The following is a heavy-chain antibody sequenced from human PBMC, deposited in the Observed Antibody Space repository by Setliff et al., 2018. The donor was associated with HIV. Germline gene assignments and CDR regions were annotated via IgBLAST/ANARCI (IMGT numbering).Heavy chain of an antibody. D-gene: IGHD1-1*01. CDR2: IHYSRGS. J-gene: IGHJ4*02. Sequence: SETLSLTCSVSGVSISGPIGITYYWDWLRQPPGKGLEWIGNIHYSRGSSYNASLKSRVTISLGTPKNHFSLKLSSVAAADTAVYYCARRYHDASGFYNSWGQGVLATVSS. V-gene: IGHV4-39*02. CDR1: GVSISGPIGITYY. CDR3: ARRYHDASGFYNS.